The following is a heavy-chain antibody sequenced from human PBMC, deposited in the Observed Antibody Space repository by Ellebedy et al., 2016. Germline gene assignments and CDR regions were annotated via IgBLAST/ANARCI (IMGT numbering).Heavy chain of an antibody. Sequence: SVNVSCXPSVGTFSNYGISWVRQAPGQGPEWMGGIIIVLGTPIYAQKFQGRVTISADESASTAYMQLSSLRSDDTAVYYCARVQRLTWYFDLWGRGTLVTVSS. D-gene: IGHD3-9*01. V-gene: IGHV1-69*13. CDR1: VGTFSNYG. CDR2: IIIVLGTP. J-gene: IGHJ2*01. CDR3: ARVQRLTWYFDL.